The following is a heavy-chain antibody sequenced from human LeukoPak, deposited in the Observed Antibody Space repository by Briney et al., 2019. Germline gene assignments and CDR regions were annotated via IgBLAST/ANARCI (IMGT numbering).Heavy chain of an antibody. J-gene: IGHJ6*03. V-gene: IGHV4-34*01. CDR1: GGSFSGYY. CDR2: INHSGST. CDR3: ARANRVPYYYYYYMDV. D-gene: IGHD2/OR15-2a*01. Sequence: SETLSLTCAVYGGSFSGYYWSWIRQPPGKGLEWIGEINHSGSTNYNPSLKSRVTISVDTSKNQFSLKLSSVTAADTAVYYCARANRVPYYYYYYMDVWGKGTTVTVSS.